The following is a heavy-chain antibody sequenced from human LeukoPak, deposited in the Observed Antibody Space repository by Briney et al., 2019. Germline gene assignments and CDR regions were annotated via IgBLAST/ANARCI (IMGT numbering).Heavy chain of an antibody. CDR3: ARARAYCSSWYYFDY. CDR1: GGSISSGDYY. V-gene: IGHV4-30-4*08. Sequence: SETLSLTCTVSGGSISSGDYYWSWIRQPPGKGLEWIGHTHYSGITYYSPSLKSRLTISVDTSKNQFSLKLSSVTAADTAVYHCARARAYCSSWYYFDYWGQGTLVTVSS. J-gene: IGHJ4*02. D-gene: IGHD6-13*01. CDR2: THYSGIT.